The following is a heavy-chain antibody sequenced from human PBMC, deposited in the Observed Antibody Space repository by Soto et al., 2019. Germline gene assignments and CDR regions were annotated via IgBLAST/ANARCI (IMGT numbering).Heavy chain of an antibody. Sequence: QMQLVQSGPEVKKPGTSVKVSCKASGFTFTSSAMQWVRQARGQRLEWIGWIVVGSGNTNYAQKFQERVTITRDMSASTAYMELSSVRSEATAVYYCAAMVRGVLGNLDYWGQGTLVTVSS. J-gene: IGHJ4*02. D-gene: IGHD3-10*01. CDR2: IVVGSGNT. CDR3: AAMVRGVLGNLDY. V-gene: IGHV1-58*02. CDR1: GFTFTSSA.